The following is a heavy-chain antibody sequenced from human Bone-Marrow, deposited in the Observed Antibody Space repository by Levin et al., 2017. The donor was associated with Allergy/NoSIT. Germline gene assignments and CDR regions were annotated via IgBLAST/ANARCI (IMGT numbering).Heavy chain of an antibody. J-gene: IGHJ6*02. CDR2: FIPFFRKA. Sequence: ASVKVSCKASGGLFSGDAFRTYPISWVRQAPGRGLEWMGAFIPFFRKANYAQKFQDRVTITADESTTTGYMELISLTSDDTGVYFCARGNIVVVPLGGGSRLYYHLMDAWGQGTTVTVSS. D-gene: IGHD2-2*01. CDR3: ARGNIVVVPLGGGSRLYYHLMDA. V-gene: IGHV1-69*13. CDR1: GGLFSGDAFRTYP.